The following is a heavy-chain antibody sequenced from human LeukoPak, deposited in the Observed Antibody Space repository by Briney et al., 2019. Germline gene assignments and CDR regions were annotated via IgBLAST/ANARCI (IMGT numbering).Heavy chain of an antibody. Sequence: GGSLRLSCAASGFTFSSYAMHWVRQAPGKGLEWVAVISYDGSNKYYADSVKGRFTISRDNSKNTLYLQMNSLRAEDTAVHYCARDSKTVSHFDYWGQGTLVTVSS. J-gene: IGHJ4*02. D-gene: IGHD4-17*01. V-gene: IGHV3-30-3*01. CDR3: ARDSKTVSHFDY. CDR2: ISYDGSNK. CDR1: GFTFSSYA.